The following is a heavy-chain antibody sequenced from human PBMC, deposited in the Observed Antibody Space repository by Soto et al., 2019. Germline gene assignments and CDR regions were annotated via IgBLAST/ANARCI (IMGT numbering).Heavy chain of an antibody. CDR1: GYTFTSYG. V-gene: IGHV1-18*01. J-gene: IGHJ6*03. Sequence: ASVKVSCKASGYTFTSYGISWVRQAPGQGPEWMGWISAYNGNTNYAQKLQGRVTMTTDTSTSTAYMELRSLRSDDTAVYYCARDRGYYGSGSYYNRGGYYYYMDVWGKGTTVTVSS. CDR3: ARDRGYYGSGSYYNRGGYYYYMDV. CDR2: ISAYNGNT. D-gene: IGHD3-10*01.